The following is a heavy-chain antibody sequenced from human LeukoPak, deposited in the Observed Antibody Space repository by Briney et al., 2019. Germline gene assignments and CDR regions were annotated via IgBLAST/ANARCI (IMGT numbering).Heavy chain of an antibody. Sequence: PGGSLRLSCAASGFAFNTYSMDWVRQAPGKGLEWVSSISSTSSYIYYANSVKGRFTISRDNAKNSLYLQMNSLRAEDTAVYYCARDWGITGTTDLDYWGQETLVTVSS. CDR3: ARDWGITGTTDLDY. V-gene: IGHV3-21*01. CDR1: GFAFNTYS. D-gene: IGHD1-7*01. CDR2: ISSTSSYI. J-gene: IGHJ4*02.